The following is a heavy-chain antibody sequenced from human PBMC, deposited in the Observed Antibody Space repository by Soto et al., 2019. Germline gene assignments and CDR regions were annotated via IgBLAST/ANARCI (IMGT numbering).Heavy chain of an antibody. D-gene: IGHD6-19*01. CDR1: GFTFSSFG. J-gene: IGHJ4*02. CDR2: IWYDGSNI. CDR3: ARATGYTSGAVAGWGLFDY. Sequence: GGSLRLSCAASGFTFSSFGMHWVRQAPGKGLEWVAVIWYDGSNIFYADSVKGRFTISRDNSRNTLYLQMNDLRAEDTAVYYCARATGYTSGAVAGWGLFDYWGQGTLVTVSS. V-gene: IGHV3-33*01.